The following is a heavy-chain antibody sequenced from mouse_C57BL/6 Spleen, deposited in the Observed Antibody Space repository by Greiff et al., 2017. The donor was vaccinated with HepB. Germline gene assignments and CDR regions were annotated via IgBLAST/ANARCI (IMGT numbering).Heavy chain of an antibody. Sequence: VKLVESGPGLVQPSQSLSITCTVSGFSLTSYGVHWVRQSPGKGLEWLGVIWSGGSTDYNAAFISRLSISKDNSKSQVFFKMNSLQADDTAIYYCARNRDYDDYAMDYWGQGPSVTVSS. J-gene: IGHJ4*01. V-gene: IGHV2-2*01. CDR3: ARNRDYDDYAMDY. CDR1: GFSLTSYG. D-gene: IGHD2-4*01. CDR2: IWSGGST.